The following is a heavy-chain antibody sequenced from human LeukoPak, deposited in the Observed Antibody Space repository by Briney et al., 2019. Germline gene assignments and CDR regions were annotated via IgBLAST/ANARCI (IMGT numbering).Heavy chain of an antibody. J-gene: IGHJ4*02. CDR2: ISYDGSNK. Sequence: GGSLRLSCAASGFTFSIFGVHWVRQAPGKGLEWVAVISYDGSNKYYADSVKGRFTISRDNSKNTLYLQMNSLRAEDTAVYYCAVQYYYDSSGLRHFDYWGQGTLVTVSS. CDR1: GFTFSIFG. V-gene: IGHV3-30*03. CDR3: AVQYYYDSSGLRHFDY. D-gene: IGHD3-22*01.